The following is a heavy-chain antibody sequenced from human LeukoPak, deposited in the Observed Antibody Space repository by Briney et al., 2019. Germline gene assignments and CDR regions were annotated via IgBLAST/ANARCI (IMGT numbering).Heavy chain of an antibody. V-gene: IGHV4-61*01. CDR1: GGSVSSGSYY. J-gene: IGHJ4*02. D-gene: IGHD6-6*01. Sequence: SQTLSLTCTVSGGSVSSGSYYWGWIRQPPGKGLEWIGYIYYSGSTNYNPSLKSRVTISVDTSKSQFSLKLSSVTAADTAVYYCARDDASSSSFDYWGQGTLVTVSS. CDR2: IYYSGST. CDR3: ARDDASSSSFDY.